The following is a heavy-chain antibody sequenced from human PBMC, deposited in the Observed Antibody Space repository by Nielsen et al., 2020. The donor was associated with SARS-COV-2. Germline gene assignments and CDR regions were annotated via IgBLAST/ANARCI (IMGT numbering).Heavy chain of an antibody. CDR3: ARDFCGSYLN. CDR2: IWQKANGYTS. CDR1: GFNFSNYD. Sequence: GESLKISCVASGFNFSNYDMDWVRQTPGKGLEWVGRIWQKANGYTSEYAVSVKGSFTVSRADSMDSVHLQMHSAKTDDTAIYFCARDFCGSYLNWGHGNLDTISS. V-gene: IGHV3-72*01. J-gene: IGHJ4*01. D-gene: IGHD1-26*01.